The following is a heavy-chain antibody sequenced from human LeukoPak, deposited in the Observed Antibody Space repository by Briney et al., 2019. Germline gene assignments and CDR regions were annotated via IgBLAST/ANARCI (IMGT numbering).Heavy chain of an antibody. CDR1: GYTFTSYG. D-gene: IGHD6-13*01. J-gene: IGHJ4*02. CDR2: ISAYNGNT. V-gene: IGHV1-18*01. CDR3: ARGRSSSWPSRGAFGY. Sequence: GASVKVSCKASGYTFTSYGISWVRQAPGQGLEWMGWISAYNGNTNYAQKLQGRVTMTRNTSISTAYMELSSLRSEDTAVYYCARGRSSSWPSRGAFGYWGQGTLVTVSS.